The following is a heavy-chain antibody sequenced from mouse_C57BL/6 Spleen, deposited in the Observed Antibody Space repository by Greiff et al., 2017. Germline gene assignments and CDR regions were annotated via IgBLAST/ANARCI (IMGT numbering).Heavy chain of an antibody. Sequence: VQLQQPGAELVRPGSSVKLSCKASGYTFTSYWMHWVKQRPIQGLEWIGNIDPSDSETHYNQKFKDKATLTVDKSSSTAYMQLSSLTSEDSAVYYCARSLSQDYFDYWGQGTTLTVSS. CDR3: ARSLSQDYFDY. CDR2: IDPSDSET. D-gene: IGHD2-3*01. J-gene: IGHJ2*01. V-gene: IGHV1-52*01. CDR1: GYTFTSYW.